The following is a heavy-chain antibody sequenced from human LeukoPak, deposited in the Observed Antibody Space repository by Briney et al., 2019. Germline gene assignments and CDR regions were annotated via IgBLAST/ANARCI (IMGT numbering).Heavy chain of an antibody. CDR1: GFTFSSYG. D-gene: IGHD5-18*01. Sequence: GGSLRLSCAASGFTFSSYGMHWVRQAPGKGLERVAVISYDGSNKYYADSVKGRFTISRDNSKNTLYLQMNSLRAEDTAVYYCAKPDSYGYYFDYWGQGTLVTVSS. J-gene: IGHJ4*02. CDR3: AKPDSYGYYFDY. CDR2: ISYDGSNK. V-gene: IGHV3-30*18.